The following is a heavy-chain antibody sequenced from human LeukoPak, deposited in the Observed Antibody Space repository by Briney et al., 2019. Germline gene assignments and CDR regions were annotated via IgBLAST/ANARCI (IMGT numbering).Heavy chain of an antibody. J-gene: IGHJ4*02. Sequence: GGSLRLSCAAAGFTFSTYWMSWVRQAPGKGLEWVAVISYDGSNKYYADSVKGRFTISRDNSKNTLYLQMNSLRAEDTAVYYCARDTYSSTSQNFGYWGQGTLVTVSS. D-gene: IGHD2-2*01. CDR1: GFTFSTYW. CDR3: ARDTYSSTSQNFGY. V-gene: IGHV3-30-3*01. CDR2: ISYDGSNK.